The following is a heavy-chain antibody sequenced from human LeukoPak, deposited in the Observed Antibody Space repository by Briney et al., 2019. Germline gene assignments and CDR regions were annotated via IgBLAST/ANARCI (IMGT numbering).Heavy chain of an antibody. Sequence: GGSLRLSCAASGFTFRTSGMNWVRQAPGKGLEWVSYISSSGTTISYAQSVKGRFTITRDNAQNSLTLHINTLRADDTAVYYCAKDGGTHFDHWGQGTLVTVSS. CDR2: ISSSGTTI. CDR1: GFTFRTSG. D-gene: IGHD1-26*01. CDR3: AKDGGTHFDH. V-gene: IGHV3-48*01. J-gene: IGHJ4*02.